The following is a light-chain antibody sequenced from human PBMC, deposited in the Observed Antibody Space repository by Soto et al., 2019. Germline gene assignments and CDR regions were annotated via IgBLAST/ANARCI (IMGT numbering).Light chain of an antibody. CDR2: LGS. CDR1: QSLLYSNGIKY. CDR3: MQSLHTPRT. Sequence: DIVMTQSPLSLPVTPGEPASISCRSSQSLLYSNGIKYLDWYLQKPGQSPQLLIYLGSNRASGVTDRFSGSGSGTDFTLTISRVEAEDVGVYYCMQSLHTPRTFGQGTKVEIK. J-gene: IGKJ1*01. V-gene: IGKV2-28*01.